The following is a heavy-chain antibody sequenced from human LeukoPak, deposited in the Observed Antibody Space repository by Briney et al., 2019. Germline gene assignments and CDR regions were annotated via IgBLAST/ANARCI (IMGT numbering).Heavy chain of an antibody. D-gene: IGHD3-9*01. CDR3: ARVNSPYYNILTGYFY. V-gene: IGHV1-18*01. CDR2: SSASNGNT. CDR1: GYTFTSFG. Sequence: GASVKVSCKASGYTFTSFGITWVRQAPGQGPEWVGWSSASNGNTKYAQKFQGRVAMTTDTSTSTAYMELSSLRSDDTAVYYCARVNSPYYNILTGYFYWGQGTLVTVSS. J-gene: IGHJ4*02.